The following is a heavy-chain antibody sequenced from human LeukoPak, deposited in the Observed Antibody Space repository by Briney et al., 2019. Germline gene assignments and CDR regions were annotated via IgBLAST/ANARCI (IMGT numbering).Heavy chain of an antibody. V-gene: IGHV4-39*02. CDR3: AREMELIFGVVIIRYWFDP. J-gene: IGHJ5*02. D-gene: IGHD3-3*01. CDR1: GGSISSSSYY. CDR2: IYYSGST. Sequence: PSETLSLTCTVSGGSISSSSYYWGWIRQPPGKGLEWIGGIYYSGSTYYNPSLKSRVTISVDTSKNQFSLKLSSVTAADTAVYYCAREMELIFGVVIIRYWFDPWGQGTLVAVSS.